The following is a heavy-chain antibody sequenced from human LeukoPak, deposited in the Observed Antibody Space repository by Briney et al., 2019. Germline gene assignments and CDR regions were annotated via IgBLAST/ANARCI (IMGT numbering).Heavy chain of an antibody. D-gene: IGHD3-3*01. CDR3: ARDLPPAYYDFWSGPDY. J-gene: IGHJ4*02. Sequence: SETPSLTCTDSGGSISNYYWSWIRQPPGKGLEWIGYIYYSGSTNYNPSLTSRVSISVDTSKNQFSPKLSSVTAADTAVYYCARDLPPAYYDFWSGPDYWGQGTLVTVSS. V-gene: IGHV4-59*12. CDR2: IYYSGST. CDR1: GGSISNYY.